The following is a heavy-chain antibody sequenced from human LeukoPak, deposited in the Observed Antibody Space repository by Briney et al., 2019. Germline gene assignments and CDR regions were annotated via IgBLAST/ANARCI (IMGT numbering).Heavy chain of an antibody. CDR3: ARRVSSSGWIYWYFDL. CDR2: IYYSGST. D-gene: IGHD6-19*01. Sequence: SETLSLTCTVSGGSISSSSYYWGWIRQPPGKGLEWIGSIYYSGSTYYNPSLKSRVTISVDTSKNQFSLKLSSVTAADTAVYYCARRVSSSGWIYWYFDLWGRGTLVTVSS. V-gene: IGHV4-39*01. J-gene: IGHJ2*01. CDR1: GGSISSSSYY.